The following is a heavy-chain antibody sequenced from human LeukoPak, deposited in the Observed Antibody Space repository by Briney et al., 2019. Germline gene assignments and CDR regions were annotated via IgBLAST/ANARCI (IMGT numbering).Heavy chain of an antibody. CDR2: ISAEGSSA. D-gene: IGHD2-8*01. CDR3: AKVKSSLTLIGA. Sequence: GGSLRLSCAASGFDFSNVWMHWVRQVPGKGLVWVSRISAEGSSANYEDSVKGRLTISRDNAKNTLYLQMNSLRAEDTAVYYCAKVKSSLTLIGAWGQGTLVTVSS. J-gene: IGHJ5*02. CDR1: GFDFSNVW. V-gene: IGHV3-74*01.